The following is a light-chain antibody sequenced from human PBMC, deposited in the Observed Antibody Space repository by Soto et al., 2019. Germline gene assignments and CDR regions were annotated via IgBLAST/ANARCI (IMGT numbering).Light chain of an antibody. CDR2: AAS. V-gene: IGKV1-39*01. CDR3: QQSDSTPIT. J-gene: IGKJ5*01. CDR1: QGIGNA. Sequence: IQMTQSPSSLSASLGDRVTISCRASQGIGNALGWYQQKPGKAPKLLIYAASSLHSGVPSRFSGSGFGTDFTLTISSLQPEDFATYYCQQSDSTPITFGQGTRLEIK.